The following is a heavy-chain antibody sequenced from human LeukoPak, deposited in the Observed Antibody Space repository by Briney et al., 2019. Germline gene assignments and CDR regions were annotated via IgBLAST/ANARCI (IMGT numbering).Heavy chain of an antibody. CDR2: FDPEDGET. CDR1: GYTLIELS. V-gene: IGHV1-24*01. D-gene: IGHD1-1*01. J-gene: IGHJ1*01. Sequence: ASVKVSCKVSGYTLIELSMHWVRQAPGKGLEWMGGFDPEDGETIYAQKFQGRVTITADESTSTAYMELSSLRSEDTAVYYCARPPYDHAEYFQHWGQGTLVTVSS. CDR3: ARPPYDHAEYFQH.